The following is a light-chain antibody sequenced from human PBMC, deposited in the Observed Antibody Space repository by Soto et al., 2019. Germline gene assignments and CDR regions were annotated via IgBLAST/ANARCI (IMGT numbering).Light chain of an antibody. CDR3: HHYNTWTCT. CDR2: GAD. V-gene: IGKV3-15*01. J-gene: IGKJ1*01. CDR1: QSISTN. Sequence: VMTQSPATLSVSPGARATLSCRASQSISTNLAWYQHKPGQPPSLVIYGADTRATGVPARFSGSGSGTQFTLTISSLQSDGFAVYYCHHYNTWTCTFGQGTKVEIK.